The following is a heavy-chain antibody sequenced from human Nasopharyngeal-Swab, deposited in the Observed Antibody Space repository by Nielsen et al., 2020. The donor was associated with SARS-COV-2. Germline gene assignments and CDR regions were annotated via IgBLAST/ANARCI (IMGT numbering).Heavy chain of an antibody. CDR1: GFTFSSYG. J-gene: IGHJ6*02. Sequence: GGSLRLSCAASGFTFSSYGMHWVRQAPGKGLEWVAVISYDGSNKYYADSVKGRFTISRDNSKNTLYLQMNSLRAEDTAVYYRAKDRGHYYYGMDVWGQGTTVTVSS. CDR3: AKDRGHYYYGMDV. CDR2: ISYDGSNK. V-gene: IGHV3-30*18.